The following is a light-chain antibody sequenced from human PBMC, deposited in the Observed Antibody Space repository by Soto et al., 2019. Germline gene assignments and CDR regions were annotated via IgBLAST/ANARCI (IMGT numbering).Light chain of an antibody. V-gene: IGKV3-20*01. J-gene: IGKJ1*01. Sequence: PGERATLSCRATESVDSNYLAWYQQKPGQAPRLLIYGAASRATGTPDRLSGSGYGTDFILTISRLDPEDSAVYYCQQSSDSPQTFGQGTKVEIK. CDR1: ESVDSNY. CDR3: QQSSDSPQT. CDR2: GAA.